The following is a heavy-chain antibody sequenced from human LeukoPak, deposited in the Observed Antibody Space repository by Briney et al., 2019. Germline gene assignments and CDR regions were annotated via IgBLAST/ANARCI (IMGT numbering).Heavy chain of an antibody. CDR1: GFSLSTSGVG. CDR3: AHRYDYGSGNPWGYNWFDP. CDR2: IYWDDDK. D-gene: IGHD3-10*01. J-gene: IGHJ5*02. V-gene: IGHV2-5*02. Sequence: SGPTLVKPTQTLTLTCTFSGFSLSTSGVGVGWIRQPPGKALEWLALIYWDDDKRYSPSLKSRLTITKDTSKNQVVLTMTNMDPVDTATYYCAHRYDYGSGNPWGYNWFDPWGQGTLVTVSS.